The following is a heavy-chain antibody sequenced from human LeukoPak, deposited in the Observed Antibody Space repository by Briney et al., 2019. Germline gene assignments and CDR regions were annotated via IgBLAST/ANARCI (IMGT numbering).Heavy chain of an antibody. J-gene: IGHJ3*02. D-gene: IGHD3-22*01. CDR2: IYYSGST. CDR1: GGSISSYY. CDR3: ASGKLDSSGYYLDAFDI. Sequence: PSETLSLTCTVSGGSISSYYWSWIRQPPVKGLEWIGYIYYSGSTNYNPSLKSRVTISVDTSKNQFSLKLSSVTAADTAVYYCASGKLDSSGYYLDAFDIWGQGTMVTVSS. V-gene: IGHV4-59*12.